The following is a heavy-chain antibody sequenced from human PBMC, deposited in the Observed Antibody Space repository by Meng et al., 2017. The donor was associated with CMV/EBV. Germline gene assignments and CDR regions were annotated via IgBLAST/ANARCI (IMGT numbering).Heavy chain of an antibody. J-gene: IGHJ4*02. V-gene: IGHV3-7*01. CDR3: ARGTYQTGYSSGWSQEFDY. Sequence: GESLKISCAASGFTFSSYWMSWVRQAPGKGLEWVANIKQDGSEKYYVDSVKGRFTISRDNAKNSLYLQMNSLRAEDTAVYYCARGTYQTGYSSGWSQEFDYWAREPWSPSPQ. D-gene: IGHD6-19*01. CDR2: IKQDGSEK. CDR1: GFTFSSYW.